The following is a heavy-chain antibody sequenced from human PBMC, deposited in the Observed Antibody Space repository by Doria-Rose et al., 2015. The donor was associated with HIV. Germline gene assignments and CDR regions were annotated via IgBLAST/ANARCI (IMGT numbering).Heavy chain of an antibody. CDR1: GVSLSSPGMG. CDR2: IFSDDER. D-gene: IGHD6-13*01. Sequence: QESGPVPVKPTETLTLTCTVSGVSLSSPGMGVSWIRQPPGKALEWLANIFSDDERSYKTSLKSRLTISRDTSKSQVVLARTDMDPVDTATYYCARIKSSRWYHKYYFDFWGQGTLVIVSA. J-gene: IGHJ4*02. V-gene: IGHV2-26*01. CDR3: ARIKSSRWYHKYYFDF.